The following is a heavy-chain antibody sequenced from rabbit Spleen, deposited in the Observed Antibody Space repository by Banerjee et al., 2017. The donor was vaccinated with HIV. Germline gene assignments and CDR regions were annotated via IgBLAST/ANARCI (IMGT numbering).Heavy chain of an antibody. Sequence: QEQLKESGGGLVQPGASLTLTCTASGFSFSSSYDMCWVRQAPGKGLEWIGCIYTGNNKNYYASWAKGRFTISKTSSTMVTLQMTSLTAADTATYFCARDAGSYDYIDGYFNLWGPGTLVTVS. CDR1: GFSFSSSYD. CDR2: IYTGNNKN. J-gene: IGHJ4*01. CDR3: ARDAGSYDYIDGYFNL. V-gene: IGHV1S45*01. D-gene: IGHD8-1*01.